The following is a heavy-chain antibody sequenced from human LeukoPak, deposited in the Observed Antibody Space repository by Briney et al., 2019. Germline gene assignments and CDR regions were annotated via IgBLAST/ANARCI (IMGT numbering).Heavy chain of an antibody. CDR3: ARDHRSQWLIDY. V-gene: IGHV3-33*01. Sequence: GRSLRLSCAASGFTFSSYGMHWVRQAPGKGLEWVAVIWYDGSNKYYADSVKGRFTISRDNSKNTLYLQMNSLRAEDTAVYYCARDHRSQWLIDYWGQGTLVTASS. D-gene: IGHD6-19*01. CDR1: GFTFSSYG. J-gene: IGHJ4*02. CDR2: IWYDGSNK.